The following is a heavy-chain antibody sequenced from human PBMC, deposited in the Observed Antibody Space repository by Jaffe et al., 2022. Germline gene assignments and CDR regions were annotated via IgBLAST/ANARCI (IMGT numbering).Heavy chain of an antibody. CDR1: GYSISSGYY. CDR2: IYHSGST. J-gene: IGHJ4*02. D-gene: IGHD3-22*01. V-gene: IGHV4-38-2*01. Sequence: QVQLQESGPGLVKPSETLSLTCAVSGYSISSGYYWGWIRQPPGKGLEWIGSIYHSGSTYYNPSLKSRVTISVDTSKNQFSLKLSSVTAADTAVYYCARSSTMIVGTSFDYWGQGTLVTVSS. CDR3: ARSSTMIVGTSFDY.